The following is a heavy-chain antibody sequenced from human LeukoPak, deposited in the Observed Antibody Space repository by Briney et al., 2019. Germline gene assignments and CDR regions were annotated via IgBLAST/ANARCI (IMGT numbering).Heavy chain of an antibody. V-gene: IGHV3-33*01. CDR2: IWYDGSKN. Sequence: PGRSLRLSCAASGFTFNGYAMHWVRQAPGKGLEGVAVIWYDGSKNYYADSVKGRFTISRDNSKNTLYLQMNSLRAEDTAVYYCARDPRLGNTWYYFGTWGQGTLVTVSS. CDR1: GFTFNGYA. CDR3: ARDPRLGNTWYYFGT. D-gene: IGHD6-13*01. J-gene: IGHJ4*02.